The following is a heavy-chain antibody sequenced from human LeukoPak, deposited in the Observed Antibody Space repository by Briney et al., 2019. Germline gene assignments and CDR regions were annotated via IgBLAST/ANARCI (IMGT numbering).Heavy chain of an antibody. CDR2: ISGSGGST. CDR3: AKAPGYCSGGTCYTYYYYGMDV. V-gene: IGHV3-23*01. Sequence: GGSLRLSCAASGFTFSSYAMSWVRQAPGKGLEWVSAISGSGGSTYYADSVKGRFTVSRDNSKNTLYLQMNSLRAEDTAVYYCAKAPGYCSGGTCYTYYYYGMDVWGQGTTVTVSS. J-gene: IGHJ6*02. D-gene: IGHD2-15*01. CDR1: GFTFSSYA.